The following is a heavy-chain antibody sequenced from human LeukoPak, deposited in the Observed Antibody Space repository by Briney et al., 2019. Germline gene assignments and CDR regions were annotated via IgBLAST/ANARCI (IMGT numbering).Heavy chain of an antibody. CDR1: GGTFSSYA. D-gene: IGHD3-22*01. CDR3: ARDSTRLDSGDNWFDP. Sequence: ASVKVSCKASGGTFSSYAINWVRQAPGQGLEWMGRIIRGLGISNYAQKFQGRVRITADESTSTAYMELSSLRSEDTAVYYCARDSTRLDSGDNWFDPWGQGTLVTVSS. J-gene: IGHJ5*02. CDR2: IIRGLGIS. V-gene: IGHV1-69*04.